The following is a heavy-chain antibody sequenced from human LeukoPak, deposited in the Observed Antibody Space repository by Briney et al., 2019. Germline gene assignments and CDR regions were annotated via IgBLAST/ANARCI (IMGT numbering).Heavy chain of an antibody. V-gene: IGHV4-34*01. CDR3: ARGSHYYDSSGYYY. J-gene: IGHJ4*02. CDR1: GGSFSGYY. CDR2: INHSGST. Sequence: PETLSLTCAVYGGSFSGYYWSWIRQPPGKGLEWIGEINHSGSTNYNPSLKSRVTISVDTSKNQFSLKLSSVTAADTAVYYCARGSHYYDSSGYYYWGQGTLVTVSS. D-gene: IGHD3-22*01.